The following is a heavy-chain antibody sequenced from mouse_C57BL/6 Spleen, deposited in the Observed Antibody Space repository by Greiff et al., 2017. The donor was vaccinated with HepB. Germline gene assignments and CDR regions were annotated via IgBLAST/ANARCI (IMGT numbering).Heavy chain of an antibody. D-gene: IGHD4-1*01. J-gene: IGHJ1*03. Sequence: VQLKESGPELVKPGASVKIPCKASGYTFTDYNMDWVKQSHGKSLEWIGDINPNNGGTIYNQKFKGKATLTVDKSSSTAYMELRSLTSEDTAVYYCARRRDWGYFDVWGTGTTVTVSS. CDR1: GYTFTDYN. CDR2: INPNNGGT. V-gene: IGHV1-18*01. CDR3: ARRRDWGYFDV.